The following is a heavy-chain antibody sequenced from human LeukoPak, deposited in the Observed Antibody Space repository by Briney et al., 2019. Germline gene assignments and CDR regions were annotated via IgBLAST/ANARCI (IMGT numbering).Heavy chain of an antibody. CDR1: GGSISSYY. D-gene: IGHD6-19*01. J-gene: IGHJ4*02. V-gene: IGHV4-59*12. CDR3: ARDGGSGWYDY. CDR2: IYYSGST. Sequence: SETLSLTCTVSGGSISSYYWSWIRQPPGKGLEWIGYIYYSGSTNYNPSLKSRVTISVDTSKNQFSLKLSSVTAADTAVYYCARDGGSGWYDYWGQGILVTVSS.